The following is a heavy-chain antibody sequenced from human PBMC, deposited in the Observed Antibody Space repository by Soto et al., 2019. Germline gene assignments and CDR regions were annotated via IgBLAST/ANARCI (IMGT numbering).Heavy chain of an antibody. V-gene: IGHV3-73*02. D-gene: IGHD1-26*01. Sequence: EVQLVESGGGLVQPGGSLKLSCAASGFTFSGSAMHWVRQASGKGLEWVGRIRSKANSYATAYAASVKGRFTISRDDSKNTAYLQMNSLKTEDTAVYYCTRRATDYYGMAVWGQGTTVTVSS. CDR1: GFTFSGSA. CDR3: TRRATDYYGMAV. CDR2: IRSKANSYAT. J-gene: IGHJ6*02.